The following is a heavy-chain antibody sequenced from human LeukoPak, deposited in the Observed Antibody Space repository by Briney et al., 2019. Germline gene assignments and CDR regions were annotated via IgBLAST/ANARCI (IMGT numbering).Heavy chain of an antibody. CDR3: ARRVGSGSFNWFDP. V-gene: IGHV4-39*01. Sequence: SETLSLTCTVSGYSISSSSYYWGWIRQPPGKGLEWIGTIYYSGSTYYNPSLKSRVTISVDTSKNQFSLKLSSVTAADTAVYYCARRVGSGSFNWFDPWGQGTLVTVSS. J-gene: IGHJ5*02. CDR2: IYYSGST. CDR1: GYSISSSSYY. D-gene: IGHD1-26*01.